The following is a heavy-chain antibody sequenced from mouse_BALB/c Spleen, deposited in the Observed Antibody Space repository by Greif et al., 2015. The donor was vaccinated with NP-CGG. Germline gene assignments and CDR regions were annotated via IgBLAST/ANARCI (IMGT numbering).Heavy chain of an antibody. Sequence: VQLVESGAELAKPGASVKMSCKASGYTFTSYWMHWVKQRPGQGLEWIGYINPSTGYTEYNQKFKDKATLTADKSSSTAYMQLSSLTSEDSAVYYCANYYGSSYWYFDVWGAGTTVTVSS. CDR3: ANYYGSSYWYFDV. CDR1: GYTFTSYW. D-gene: IGHD1-1*01. V-gene: IGHV1-7*01. J-gene: IGHJ1*01. CDR2: INPSTGYT.